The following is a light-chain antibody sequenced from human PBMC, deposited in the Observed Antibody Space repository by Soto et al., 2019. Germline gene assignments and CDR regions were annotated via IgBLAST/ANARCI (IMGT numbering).Light chain of an antibody. J-gene: IGKJ1*01. Sequence: DIQLTQSPSFLSASVGDRVTITCRASQSISSYLAWYQQKPGKNPKLLIYAASTLQSGVPSRFSGSGSGTEFTLTISSLQPEDFATYYCQQLNSYPWTFGQGTKVEIK. CDR1: QSISSY. V-gene: IGKV1-9*01. CDR2: AAS. CDR3: QQLNSYPWT.